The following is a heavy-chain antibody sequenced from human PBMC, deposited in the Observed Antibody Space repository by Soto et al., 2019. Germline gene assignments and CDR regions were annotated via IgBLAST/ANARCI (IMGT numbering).Heavy chain of an antibody. CDR1: GGSISSYY. V-gene: IGHV4-59*01. D-gene: IGHD6-19*01. J-gene: IGHJ4*02. CDR2: IYYSGST. Sequence: SETLSLTCTVSGGSISSYYWSWIRQPPGKGLEWIGYIYYSGSTNYNPSLKSRVTISVDTSKNQFSLKLSSVTAADTAVYYCAREGAVAGTVVKYFDYWGQGTLVTVSS. CDR3: AREGAVAGTVVKYFDY.